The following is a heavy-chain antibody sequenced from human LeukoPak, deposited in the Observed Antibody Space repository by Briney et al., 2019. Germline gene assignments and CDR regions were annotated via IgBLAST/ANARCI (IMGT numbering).Heavy chain of an antibody. D-gene: IGHD6-19*01. V-gene: IGHV4-34*01. CDR1: GGSFSGYY. CDR3: ARDTTPYSSGWYDY. Sequence: PSETLSLTCAVYGGSFSGYYWSWIRQPPGKGLEWIGEINHNGSTNYNPSLKSRVTISVDTSKNQFSLKLSSVTAADTAVHYCARDTTPYSSGWYDYWGQGTLVTVSS. CDR2: INHNGST. J-gene: IGHJ4*02.